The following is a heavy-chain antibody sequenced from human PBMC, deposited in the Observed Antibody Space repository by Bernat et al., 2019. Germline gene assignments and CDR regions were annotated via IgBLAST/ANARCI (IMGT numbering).Heavy chain of an antibody. CDR3: ARGVMVGVRAASY. V-gene: IGHV1-2*06. Sequence: QVQLVQSWAEVKKPGASVKVSCKASGYTFTGYYLHWVRQAPGQGLEWMGRIHPNSGGTNYAQKFQCRVTMTRDTSISKAYMELSSLRSDDTAVYYSARGVMVGVRAASYWGQGTLVTVS. D-gene: IGHD2-15*01. CDR1: GYTFTGYY. J-gene: IGHJ4*02. CDR2: IHPNSGGT.